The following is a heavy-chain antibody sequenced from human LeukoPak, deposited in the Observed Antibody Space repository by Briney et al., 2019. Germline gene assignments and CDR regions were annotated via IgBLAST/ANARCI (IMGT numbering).Heavy chain of an antibody. CDR2: ITHDARTA. CDR3: VKDDHHFGTVENDH. D-gene: IGHD4-17*01. CDR1: GFPFSEYA. J-gene: IGHJ5*02. V-gene: IGHV3-30*04. Sequence: PGGSLRLSCATSGFPFSEYAMHWVRQAPGKGLEWVTTITHDARTAFYADSVKGRFTISRGNSKNTVSLQMNSLRPEDTALYHCVKDDHHFGTVENDHWGQGNLVTVSS.